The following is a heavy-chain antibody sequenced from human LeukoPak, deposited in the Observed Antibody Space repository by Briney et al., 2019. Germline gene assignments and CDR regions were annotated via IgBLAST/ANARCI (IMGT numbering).Heavy chain of an antibody. CDR2: IYTSGTT. J-gene: IGHJ4*01. CDR3: SRXXXXXRXLDY. CDR1: GGSISSYF. V-gene: IGHV4-4*07. Sequence: SETLSLTCTVSGGSISSYFWSWIRQPAGKGLEWIGRIYTSGTTNYNPSLKSRVTMSVDTSKNQFSLNLTSVTAADSAVYYCSRXXXXXRXLDYWGXGTLVTVS.